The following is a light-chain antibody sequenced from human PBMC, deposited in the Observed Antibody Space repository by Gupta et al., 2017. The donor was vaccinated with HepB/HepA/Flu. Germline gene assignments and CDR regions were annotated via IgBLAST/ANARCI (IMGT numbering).Light chain of an antibody. J-gene: IGLJ1*01. CDR2: ENN. Sequence: QSVLTQPPSVSATPGQKVTISCPGSSSNIGSGSVSWYQQVPGTAPKLVIYENNKRPSGIPDRFSGSKSGTSATLGITGLQTGDEADYYCGTWAGSVSGFVFGTGTKVTVL. CDR1: SSNIGSGS. CDR3: GTWAGSVSGFV. V-gene: IGLV1-51*01.